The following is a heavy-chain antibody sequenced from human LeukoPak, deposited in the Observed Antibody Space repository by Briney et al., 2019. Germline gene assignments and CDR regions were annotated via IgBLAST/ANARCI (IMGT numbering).Heavy chain of an antibody. CDR1: GYTFTGYY. D-gene: IGHD6-19*01. CDR3: ARGYSSCKAATNGDWFDP. V-gene: IGHV1-2*02. CDR2: INPNSGGT. J-gene: IGHJ5*02. Sequence: ASVKVSCKASGYTFTGYYMHWVRQAPGQGLEWMGWINPNSGGTNYAQKFQGRVTMTRDTSISTAYMELSRLRSDDTAVYYCARGYSSCKAATNGDWFDPWGQGTLVTVSS.